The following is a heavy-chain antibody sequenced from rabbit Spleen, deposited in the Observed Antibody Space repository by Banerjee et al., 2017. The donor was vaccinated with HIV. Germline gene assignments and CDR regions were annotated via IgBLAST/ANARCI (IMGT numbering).Heavy chain of an antibody. Sequence: EESGGDLVQPEGSLTLTCTASGLDFSSSYWICWVRQAPGKGLEWIGCIGTGSSGSTYYANWAKGRFTISKTSSTTVTLQMTSLTAADTATYFCANWDAYDHYLSSWGPGTLVTVS. CDR2: IGTGSSGST. D-gene: IGHD6-1*01. V-gene: IGHV1S45*01. CDR3: ANWDAYDHYLSS. CDR1: GLDFSSSYW. J-gene: IGHJ4*01.